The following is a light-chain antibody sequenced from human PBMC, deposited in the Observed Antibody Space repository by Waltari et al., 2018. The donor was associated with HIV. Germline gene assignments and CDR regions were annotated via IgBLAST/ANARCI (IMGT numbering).Light chain of an antibody. Sequence: QSALTQPASVSGSPGQSIPISCTGPSSDVGSYNLVSWYQQHPGKAPKLMIYEVTKRPSGVSNRFSGSKSGNTASLTISGLQAEDEADYFCCSYAGSSTLVFGGGTKLTVL. V-gene: IGLV2-23*02. CDR3: CSYAGSSTLV. CDR1: SSDVGSYNL. CDR2: EVT. J-gene: IGLJ2*01.